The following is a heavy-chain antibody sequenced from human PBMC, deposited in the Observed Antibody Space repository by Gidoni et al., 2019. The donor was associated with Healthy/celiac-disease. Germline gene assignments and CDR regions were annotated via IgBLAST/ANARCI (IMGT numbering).Heavy chain of an antibody. J-gene: IGHJ4*02. CDR2: ISSNGGST. CDR3: AREVAGTLDY. V-gene: IGHV3-64*02. D-gene: IGHD2-15*01. Sequence: EVQLVESGEGLVQPGGSLRLSCAASGFTFSSYDMHWVRQAPGKGLEYVSAISSNGGSTYYADSVKGRFTISRDNSKNTLYLQMGSLRAEDMAVYYCAREVAGTLDYWGQGTLVTVSS. CDR1: GFTFSSYD.